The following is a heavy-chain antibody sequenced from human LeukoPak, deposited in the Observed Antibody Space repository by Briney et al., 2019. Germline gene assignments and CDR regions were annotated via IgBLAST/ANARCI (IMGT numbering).Heavy chain of an antibody. CDR3: ARYYDSSILWAFDI. Sequence: GASLKISSKGSGSSFTSYWIAWVRRLPGKGLEWMGIIYPGDSDTRYSPSFQGQVTISADKSISTAYLQWSSLKASDTAMYYCARYYDSSILWAFDIWGQGTLVTVSS. J-gene: IGHJ3*02. CDR2: IYPGDSDT. V-gene: IGHV5-51*01. D-gene: IGHD3-9*01. CDR1: GSSFTSYW.